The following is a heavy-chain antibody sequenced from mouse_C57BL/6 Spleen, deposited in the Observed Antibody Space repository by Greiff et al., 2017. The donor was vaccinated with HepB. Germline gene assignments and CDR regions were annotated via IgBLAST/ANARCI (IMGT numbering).Heavy chain of an antibody. CDR3: ARPYYYGSSYNWYFDV. CDR2: IYPGSGST. D-gene: IGHD1-1*01. J-gene: IGHJ1*03. V-gene: IGHV1-55*01. CDR1: GYTFTSYW. Sequence: QVQLQQSGAELVKPGASVKMSCKASGYTFTSYWITWVKQRPGQGLEWIGDIYPGSGSTNYNEKFKSKATLTVDTSSSTAYMQLSILTSEDSAVYYCARPYYYGSSYNWYFDVWGTGTTVTVSS.